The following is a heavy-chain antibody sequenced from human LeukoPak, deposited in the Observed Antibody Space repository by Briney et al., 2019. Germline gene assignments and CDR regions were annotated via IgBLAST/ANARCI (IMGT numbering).Heavy chain of an antibody. CDR1: GFTFSSYS. J-gene: IGHJ4*02. D-gene: IGHD2-15*01. Sequence: PGGSLRLSCAASGFTFSSYSMNWVRQAPGKGLEWVSSISSSSSYIYYADSVKGRFTISRDNAKNSLYLQMNGLGAEDTAVYYCARDLQLLRVTYYFDYWGQGTLVTVSS. V-gene: IGHV3-21*01. CDR2: ISSSSSYI. CDR3: ARDLQLLRVTYYFDY.